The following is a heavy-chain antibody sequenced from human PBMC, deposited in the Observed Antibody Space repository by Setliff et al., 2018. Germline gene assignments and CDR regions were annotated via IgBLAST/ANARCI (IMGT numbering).Heavy chain of an antibody. CDR2: ISPYSGET. CDR3: TTSRAPRVVLAADFDL. CDR1: GFNFITYG. Sequence: GASVTVSCNTSGFNFITYGFSWVRQAPGQGLEWMGWISPYSGETNNAQKFQDRLSVTADTSSKTIYMELRSLTSDDTAVYFCTTSRAPRVVLAADFDLWGQGTLVTVSS. V-gene: IGHV1-18*01. J-gene: IGHJ4*02. D-gene: IGHD2-21*01.